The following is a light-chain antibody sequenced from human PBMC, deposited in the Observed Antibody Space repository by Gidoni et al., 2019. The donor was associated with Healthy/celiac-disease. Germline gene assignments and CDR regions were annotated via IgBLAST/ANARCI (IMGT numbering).Light chain of an antibody. V-gene: IGLV2-11*01. CDR2: DVS. CDR3: CSYAGSYTFDVV. J-gene: IGLJ2*01. CDR1: SSDVGGYNY. Sequence: QSALTQPRSVSGSPGQSVTISCTGTSSDVGGYNYVSWYQQNPGKAPKLMIYDVSKRPSGVPDRFSGSKSGNTASLTISGLQAEDEADYYCCSYAGSYTFDVVFGGGTKLTVL.